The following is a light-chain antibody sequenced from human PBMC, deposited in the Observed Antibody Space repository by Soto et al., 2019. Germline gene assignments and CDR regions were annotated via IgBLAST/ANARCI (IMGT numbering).Light chain of an antibody. Sequence: EIVLTQSPATLSLSPGERATLSCRASQSVSSYLAWYQQKPGQAPRLLINAASNRATGIPDRFSGSGSGMDFTLTISSLEPEDFAVYYCQHYVERSPITFGQGTRLEIK. CDR2: AAS. CDR1: QSVSSY. J-gene: IGKJ5*01. V-gene: IGKV3-11*01. CDR3: QHYVERSPIT.